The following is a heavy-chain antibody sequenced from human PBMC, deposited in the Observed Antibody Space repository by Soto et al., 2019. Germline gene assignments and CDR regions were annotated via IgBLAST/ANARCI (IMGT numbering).Heavy chain of an antibody. CDR1: GYTFTSYY. CDR2: INPSGGST. J-gene: IGHJ5*02. D-gene: IGHD3-9*01. V-gene: IGHV1-46*01. CDR3: ARDAYDILTGPSWPLDWFDP. Sequence: VASVKVSCKASGYTFTSYYMHWVRQAPGQGLEWMGIINPSGGSTSYAQKFQGRVTMTRDTSTSTVYMELSSLRSEDTAVYYCARDAYDILTGPSWPLDWFDPCGKRTLVTVPS.